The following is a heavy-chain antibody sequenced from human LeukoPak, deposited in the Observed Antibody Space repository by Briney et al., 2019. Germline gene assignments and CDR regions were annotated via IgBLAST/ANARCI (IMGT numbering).Heavy chain of an antibody. Sequence: GSLRLSCAASGFTFSSYSMNWVRQAPGKGLEWVSYISSSSTIYYADSVKGRFTISRDNAKNSLYLQMNSLRAEDTAVYYCAREDDFYGGKEDYWGQGTLVTVSS. D-gene: IGHD3-3*01. CDR2: ISSSSTI. CDR3: AREDDFYGGKEDY. V-gene: IGHV3-48*04. CDR1: GFTFSSYS. J-gene: IGHJ4*02.